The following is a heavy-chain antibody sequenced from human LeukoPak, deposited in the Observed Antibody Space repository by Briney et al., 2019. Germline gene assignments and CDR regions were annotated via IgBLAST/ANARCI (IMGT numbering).Heavy chain of an antibody. CDR3: ARHQGWRTSDWFDP. CDR2: IYHRGST. V-gene: IGHV4-38-2*02. Sequence: TSETLSLTCTVPGYPISSGYYWGWIRQPPGKGLEWIGGIYHRGSTYYNPSLKSRVTISVDTSKNQFSLKLSSVTAADTAVYYCARHQGWRTSDWFDPWGQGTLVTVSS. CDR1: GYPISSGYY. D-gene: IGHD2-15*01. J-gene: IGHJ5*02.